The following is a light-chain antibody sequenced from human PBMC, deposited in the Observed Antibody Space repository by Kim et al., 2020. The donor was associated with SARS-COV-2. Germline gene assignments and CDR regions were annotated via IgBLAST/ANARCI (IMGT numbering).Light chain of an antibody. CDR3: QQYNNWPLT. CDR1: QSVNIN. J-gene: IGKJ4*01. CDR2: RTS. V-gene: IGKV3-15*01. Sequence: EIVMTQSPVTLSLSPGERATLSCRASQSVNINLAWYQQKPGQAPRLLIYRTSTRATGIPARFSGSGSGTEFTLTISSLQSEDFAVYHCQQYNNWPLTFGGGTKVDIK.